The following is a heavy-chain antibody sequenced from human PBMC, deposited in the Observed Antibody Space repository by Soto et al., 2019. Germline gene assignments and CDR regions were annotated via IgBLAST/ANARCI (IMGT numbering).Heavy chain of an antibody. D-gene: IGHD3-10*01. Sequence: SETLSLTCTVSGGPISSSSYYWGWIRQPPGKGLEWIGSIYYSGSTYYNPSLKSRVTISVDTSKNQFSLKLSSVTAADTAVYYCAREARESTTLGYWGQGTLVTVSS. V-gene: IGHV4-39*02. CDR1: GGPISSSSYY. CDR2: IYYSGST. CDR3: AREARESTTLGY. J-gene: IGHJ4*02.